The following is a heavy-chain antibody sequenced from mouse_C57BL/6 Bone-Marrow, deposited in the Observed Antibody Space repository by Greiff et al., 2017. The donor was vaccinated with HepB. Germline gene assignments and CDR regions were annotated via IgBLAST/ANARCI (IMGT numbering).Heavy chain of an antibody. Sequence: EVHLVESGGGLVQPGGSLKLSCAASGFTFSDYGMAWVRQAPRKGPEWVAFISNLAYSIYYADTVTGRFTISRENAKNTLYLEMSSLRSEDTAMYYCARQGDWDWYFDVWGTGTTVTVSS. CDR2: ISNLAYSI. CDR1: GFTFSDYG. CDR3: ARQGDWDWYFDV. J-gene: IGHJ1*03. D-gene: IGHD4-1*01. V-gene: IGHV5-15*01.